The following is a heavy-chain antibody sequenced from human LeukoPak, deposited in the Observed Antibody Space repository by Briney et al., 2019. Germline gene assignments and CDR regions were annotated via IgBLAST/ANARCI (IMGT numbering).Heavy chain of an antibody. CDR1: GFTFSSYA. V-gene: IGHV3-23*01. D-gene: IGHD3-10*01. J-gene: IGHJ4*02. CDR2: ISGSGGST. Sequence: GGSLRLSCAASGFTFSSYAMSWVRQAPGKGLEWVSAISGSGGSTYYADSVKGRFTISRDSSKNTLYLQMNSLRAEDTAVYYCAKIPYGSGSYSPWYYFDYWGQGTLVTVSS. CDR3: AKIPYGSGSYSPWYYFDY.